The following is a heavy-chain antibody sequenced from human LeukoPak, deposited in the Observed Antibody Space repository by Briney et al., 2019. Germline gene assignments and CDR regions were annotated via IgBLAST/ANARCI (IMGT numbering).Heavy chain of an antibody. J-gene: IGHJ6*02. CDR1: GYTFTGYY. CDR3: ARDLYGSGSYYQPYYYYGMDV. Sequence: ASVKVSCKASGYTFTGYYMHWVRQAPAQGLEWMGWINPNSGGTNYAQKFQGRVTMTRDTSISTAYMELSRLRSDDTAVYYCARDLYGSGSYYQPYYYYGMDVWGQGTTVTVSS. CDR2: INPNSGGT. V-gene: IGHV1-2*02. D-gene: IGHD3-10*01.